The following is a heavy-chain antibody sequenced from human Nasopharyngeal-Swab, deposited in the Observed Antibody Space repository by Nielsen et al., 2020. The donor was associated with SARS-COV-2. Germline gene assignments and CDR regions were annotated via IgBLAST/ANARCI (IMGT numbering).Heavy chain of an antibody. D-gene: IGHD3-22*01. CDR3: ARGTVYYYDSSGYYYYYYYGMDV. CDR2: INHSGST. J-gene: IGHJ6*02. Sequence: PGKGLEWIGEINHSGSTNYNPSLKSRVTISVDTSKNQFSLKLSSVTVADTAVCYCARGTVYYYDSSGYYYYYYYGMDVWGQGTTVTVSS. V-gene: IGHV4-34*01.